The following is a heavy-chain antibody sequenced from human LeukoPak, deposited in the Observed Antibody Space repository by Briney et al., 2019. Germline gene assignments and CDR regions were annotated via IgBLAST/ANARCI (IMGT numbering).Heavy chain of an antibody. CDR3: ARLSGYSSGHYYSDY. J-gene: IGHJ4*02. D-gene: IGHD3-22*01. CDR2: IYYRGST. CDR1: GGSINSYY. Sequence: SETLSLTCTVSGGSINSYYWSWIRQPPGKGLEWIGYIYYRGSTNYNPSLKSRVTISVDTSKNQFSLKLSSVTAADTAVYYCARLSGYSSGHYYSDYWGQGTLVTVSS. V-gene: IGHV4-59*01.